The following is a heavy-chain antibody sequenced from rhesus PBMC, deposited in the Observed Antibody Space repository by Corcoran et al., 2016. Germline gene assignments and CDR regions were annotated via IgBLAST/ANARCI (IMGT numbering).Heavy chain of an antibody. J-gene: IGHJ6*01. CDR3: ARYGVIAAAGDS. CDR2: INPYNGNT. V-gene: IGHV1S2*01. D-gene: IGHD6-25*01. Sequence: QVQLVQSGAEVKKPGSSVKVSCKASGYTFTDYYMHWVRQAPRQWLEWMGWINPYNGNTKYAQKFQGRVTMTRDTSTSTAYMELSSLRSEDTAVYYCARYGVIAAAGDSWGQGVVVTVSS. CDR1: GYTFTDYY.